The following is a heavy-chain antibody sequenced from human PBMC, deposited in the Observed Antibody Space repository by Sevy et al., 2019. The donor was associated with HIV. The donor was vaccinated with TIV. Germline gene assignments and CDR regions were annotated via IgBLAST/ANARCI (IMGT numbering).Heavy chain of an antibody. CDR2: IYPGDSDT. CDR3: ARTRSDSGSYTALAYYYYMDV. V-gene: IGHV5-51*04. D-gene: IGHD1-26*01. Sequence: GESLKISCKGSGYSFTSYWSGWVRQMPGKGLEWMGIIYPGDSDTRYSPSFQGQVTISADKPISTAYLQWSSLKASDTAMYYCARTRSDSGSYTALAYYYYMDVWGKGTTVTVSS. CDR1: GYSFTSYW. J-gene: IGHJ6*03.